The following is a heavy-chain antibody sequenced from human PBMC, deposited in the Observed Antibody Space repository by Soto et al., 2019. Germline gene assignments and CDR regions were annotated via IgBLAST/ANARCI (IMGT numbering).Heavy chain of an antibody. J-gene: IGHJ4*02. CDR3: ERESYDSSGYYFDY. D-gene: IGHD3-22*01. CDR2: ISTSGSPA. V-gene: IGHV3-11*04. CDR1: GFAFRHNY. Sequence: GGSLRLSCTVSGFAFRHNYLTWIRQAPGKGLEWLSYISTSGSPAYYADSVKGRFTISRDNSKNTLYLQMNSLRAEDTAVYYCERESYDSSGYYFDYWGQGTLVTVSS.